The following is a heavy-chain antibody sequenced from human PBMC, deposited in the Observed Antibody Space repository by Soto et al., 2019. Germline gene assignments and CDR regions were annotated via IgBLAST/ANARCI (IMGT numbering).Heavy chain of an antibody. CDR2: INWNGGST. CDR1: GFTFDDYG. Sequence: GGSLRLSCAASGFTFDDYGMSWVRQAPGKGLEWVSGINWNGGSTGYADSVKGRFTISRDNAKNSLYLQMNSLRAEDTALYYCARDIGGFGEPGFDYWGQGTLVTVSS. D-gene: IGHD3-10*01. J-gene: IGHJ4*02. CDR3: ARDIGGFGEPGFDY. V-gene: IGHV3-20*04.